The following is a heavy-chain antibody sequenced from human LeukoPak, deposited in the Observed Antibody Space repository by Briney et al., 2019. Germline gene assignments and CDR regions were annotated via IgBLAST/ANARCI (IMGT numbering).Heavy chain of an antibody. Sequence: GGSLRLSCAASGFDFSSNWMHWVRDAPGQGLVWVSRIKGDGISTNYADSVKGRFTISRDIAKNTLYLQINSLRAEDTGVYYCAKDHYWSIDYWGRGTLVTVSS. J-gene: IGHJ4*02. D-gene: IGHD3-3*01. V-gene: IGHV3-74*01. CDR3: AKDHYWSIDY. CDR1: GFDFSSNW. CDR2: IKGDGIST.